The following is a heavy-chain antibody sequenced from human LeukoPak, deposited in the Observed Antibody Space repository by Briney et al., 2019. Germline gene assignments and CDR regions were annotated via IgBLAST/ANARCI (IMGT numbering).Heavy chain of an antibody. CDR1: GFTFTSSA. V-gene: IGHV1-58*02. D-gene: IGHD3-22*01. Sequence: ASVKVSCKAPGFTFTSSAMQWVRQARGQRLEWIGWIVVGSGNTNYAQKFQERVTITRDMSTSTAYMELSSLRSEDTAVYHCAADLAYYDSSGSEYFQHWGQGTLVTVSS. CDR2: IVVGSGNT. J-gene: IGHJ1*01. CDR3: AADLAYYDSSGSEYFQH.